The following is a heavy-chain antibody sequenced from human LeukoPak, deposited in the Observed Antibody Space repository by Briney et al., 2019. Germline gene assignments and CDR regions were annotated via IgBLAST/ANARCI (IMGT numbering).Heavy chain of an antibody. CDR1: GGSISSYY. Sequence: SETLSLTCTVSGGSISSYYWSWIRQPPGKGLEWIGYIYYSGSTNYNPSLKSRVTISVDTSKNQFSLKLSSVTAADTAVYYCARCPTTASTRGYYYYMDVWGKGTTVTVSS. J-gene: IGHJ6*03. CDR3: ARCPTTASTRGYYYYMDV. CDR2: IYYSGST. V-gene: IGHV4-59*01. D-gene: IGHD1-26*01.